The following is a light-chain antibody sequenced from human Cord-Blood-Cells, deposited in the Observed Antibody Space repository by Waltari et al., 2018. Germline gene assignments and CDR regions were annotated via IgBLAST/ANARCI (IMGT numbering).Light chain of an antibody. Sequence: EPVLTQSPATLSLTHGNGAPLSCRARPTVSSYSAWYQQKTGKAPRLRIYDASNRATGIPARFSGSGSGTDFTLTISSLEPEDFAVYYCQQRSNWPLTFGGGTKVEIK. J-gene: IGKJ4*01. CDR3: QQRSNWPLT. V-gene: IGKV3-11*01. CDR1: PTVSSY. CDR2: DAS.